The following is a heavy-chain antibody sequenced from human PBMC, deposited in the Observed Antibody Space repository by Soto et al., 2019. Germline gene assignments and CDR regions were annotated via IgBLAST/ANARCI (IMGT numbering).Heavy chain of an antibody. D-gene: IGHD2-2*01. Sequence: QITLKESGPTLVIPTQTLTLTCTFSGFSLNTRGVGVGWIRQPPGKALEWVALIHWDDEKRYSPSLRNTLTTTQYTSENRGVVILTNVDPVATATYFCSCRAIALGSSGNFDFWGQGILVTVSS. CDR1: GFSLNTRGVG. J-gene: IGHJ4*02. CDR2: IHWDDEK. V-gene: IGHV2-5*02. CDR3: SCRAIALGSSGNFDF.